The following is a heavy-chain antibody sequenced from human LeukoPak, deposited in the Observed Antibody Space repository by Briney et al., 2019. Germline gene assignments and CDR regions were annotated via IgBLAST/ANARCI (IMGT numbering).Heavy chain of an antibody. CDR3: AKDQSIFPSDFDY. D-gene: IGHD3-3*01. V-gene: IGHV3-30-3*01. Sequence: PGGSLRLPCAASRFIFSDYAMHWVRQAPGKGLEWVAFVSYDGSNKYYADSVKGRFTISRDNSKNTLYLQMNSLRAEDTAVYYCAKDQSIFPSDFDYWGQGTLVTVSS. CDR2: VSYDGSNK. CDR1: RFIFSDYA. J-gene: IGHJ4*02.